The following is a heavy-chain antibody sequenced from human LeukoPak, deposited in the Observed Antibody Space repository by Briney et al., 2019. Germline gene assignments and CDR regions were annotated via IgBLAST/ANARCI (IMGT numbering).Heavy chain of an antibody. CDR2: IKRDGSEK. Sequence: GGSLRLSCAASGFTFSNYWMTWVRQAPGKGLEWVANIKRDGSEKYYMDSVKGRFTISRDNAKNSLYLQMNSLRAEDTAVYYCARDIAVAGTLDAFDIWGQGTMVTVSS. D-gene: IGHD6-19*01. CDR3: ARDIAVAGTLDAFDI. CDR1: GFTFSNYW. J-gene: IGHJ3*02. V-gene: IGHV3-7*03.